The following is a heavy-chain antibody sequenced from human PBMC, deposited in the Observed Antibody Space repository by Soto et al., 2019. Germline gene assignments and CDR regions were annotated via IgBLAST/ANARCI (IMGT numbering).Heavy chain of an antibody. J-gene: IGHJ4*02. CDR2: ISYDGSNK. V-gene: IGHV3-30-3*01. Sequence: GGSLRLSCAASGFTFSSYAMHWVRQAPGKGLEWVAVISYDGSNKYYADSVKGRFTISRDNSKSTLYLQMNSLRAEDTAVYYFARDRPMVRGVIMGYYFDYWGQGTLVTVSS. D-gene: IGHD3-10*01. CDR3: ARDRPMVRGVIMGYYFDY. CDR1: GFTFSSYA.